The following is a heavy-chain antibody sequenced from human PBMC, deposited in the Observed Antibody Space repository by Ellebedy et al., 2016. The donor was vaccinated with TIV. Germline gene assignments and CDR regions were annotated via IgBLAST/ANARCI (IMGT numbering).Heavy chain of an antibody. CDR2: MSYDGTYK. CDR3: ARPMTTVMDYYYGLDV. V-gene: IGHV3-30*03. D-gene: IGHD4-17*01. CDR1: GFTFSSYG. Sequence: GESLKISCAASGFTFSSYGMHWVRQAPGKGLEWVAVMSYDGTYKNYADSVKGRFTISRDNSKNTLYLQMNSLRAEDTAVYYCARPMTTVMDYYYGLDVWGQGTTVTVSS. J-gene: IGHJ6*02.